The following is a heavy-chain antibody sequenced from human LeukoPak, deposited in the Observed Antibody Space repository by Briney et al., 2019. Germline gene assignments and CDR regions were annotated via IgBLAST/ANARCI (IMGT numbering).Heavy chain of an antibody. D-gene: IGHD2-2*01. Sequence: GGSLRLSCVAPGFTFSSHNLNWVRQTPGKGLEYVSTIKPDVSGKCDGDSVKGRCTIYRDNVKSSRYLQMNSLRAEYTCVYFCARMSSYCDYWGQGTLVTGSS. CDR1: GFTFSSHN. CDR2: IKPDVSGK. CDR3: ARMSSYCDY. V-gene: IGHV3-7*01. J-gene: IGHJ4*02.